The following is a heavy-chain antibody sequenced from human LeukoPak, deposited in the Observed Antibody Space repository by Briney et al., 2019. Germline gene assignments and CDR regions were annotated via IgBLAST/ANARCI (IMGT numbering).Heavy chain of an antibody. D-gene: IGHD6-19*01. CDR1: GFTFRIYS. V-gene: IGHV3-21*01. CDR2: ISSGGSHP. Sequence: GGSLRLSCAAFGFTFRIYSMNWVRQAPGKGLEWVSIISSGGSHPYYADAVKGRFTISRDNAKNSLYLQLNSLRAEDTAVYYCAREAAVAVFDYWGQGTLVTVSS. J-gene: IGHJ4*02. CDR3: AREAAVAVFDY.